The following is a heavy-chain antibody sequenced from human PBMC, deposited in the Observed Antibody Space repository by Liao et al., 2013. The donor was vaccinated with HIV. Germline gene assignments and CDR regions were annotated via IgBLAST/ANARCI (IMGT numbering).Heavy chain of an antibody. V-gene: IGHV4-34*01. CDR1: GGSFRSYS. D-gene: IGHD1-1*01. J-gene: IGHJ3*02. CDR3: ARGRGTSAFDI. Sequence: QVRLQQWGAGLLKPSETLSLTCAVYGGSFRSYSWTWIRQSPGKGLEWIGDILYTGGTNQKSSLKSRLTMSVDTTKNQFSLRLTSVTAADTAVYYCARGRGTSAFDICGQGTMVTVSS. CDR2: ILYTGGT.